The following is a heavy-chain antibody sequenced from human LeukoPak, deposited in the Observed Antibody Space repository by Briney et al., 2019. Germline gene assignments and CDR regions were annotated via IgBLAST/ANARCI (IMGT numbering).Heavy chain of an antibody. J-gene: IGHJ6*04. V-gene: IGHV3-48*03. CDR2: ISSSGSTI. CDR1: GFTFSSYE. CDR3: ARDLSGLYYYYGMDV. Sequence: PGGSPRLSCAASGFTFSSYEMNWVRQAPGKGLEWVSYISSSGSTIYYADSVKGRFTISRDNAKNSLYLQMNSLRAEDTAVYYCARDLSGLYYYYGMDVWGKGTTVTVSS.